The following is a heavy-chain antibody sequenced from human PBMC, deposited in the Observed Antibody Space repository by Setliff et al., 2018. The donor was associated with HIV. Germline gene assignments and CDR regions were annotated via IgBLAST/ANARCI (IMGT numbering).Heavy chain of an antibody. V-gene: IGHV3-74*01. Sequence: GGSLRLSCAASGFTFDSQWMHWVRQAPGRGLVWVSRISPDGSVINYAGSVKGRFTISRDNAKNTLYLQMNGLRAEDTAVYYCVRGIVGASVFNYWGQGTQVTVSS. CDR2: ISPDGSVI. CDR3: VRGIVGASVFNY. CDR1: GFTFDSQW. J-gene: IGHJ4*02. D-gene: IGHD1-26*01.